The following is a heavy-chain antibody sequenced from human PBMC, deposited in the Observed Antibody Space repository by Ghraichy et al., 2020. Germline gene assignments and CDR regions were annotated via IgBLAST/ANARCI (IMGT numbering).Heavy chain of an antibody. CDR2: TWYDASQE. Sequence: GGSLRLSCAASGFSLSTYGMNWVRQAPGKGLEWVAVTWYDASQEQYAESVKGRFTTGRDNSRNTLFLQMNSLRAEDTAVYYCVRGLAPAGYFDNWGQGTLVTVSS. D-gene: IGHD5-12*01. V-gene: IGHV3-33*01. J-gene: IGHJ4*02. CDR1: GFSLSTYG. CDR3: VRGLAPAGYFDN.